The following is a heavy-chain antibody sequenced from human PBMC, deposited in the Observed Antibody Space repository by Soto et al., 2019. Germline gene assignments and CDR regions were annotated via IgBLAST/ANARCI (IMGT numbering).Heavy chain of an antibody. J-gene: IGHJ3*02. V-gene: IGHV3-13*01. D-gene: IGHD2-21*02. CDR2: INVAGTT. Sequence: GGSLRLSCAASGFTFSNYDMHWVRQATGKGLQWVANINVAGTTYYPVSVKGRFTISRENAKNSLYLHINSLRAEDTAVYYCTRTADFTSAFDIWGQGTVVTV. CDR1: GFTFSNYD. CDR3: TRTADFTSAFDI.